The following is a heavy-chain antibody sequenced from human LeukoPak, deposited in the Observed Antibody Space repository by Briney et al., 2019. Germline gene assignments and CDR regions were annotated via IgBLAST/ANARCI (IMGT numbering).Heavy chain of an antibody. Sequence: GGSLSLSCAASGFTFSSYSMNWVRQASGKGLEWVSYISSSSSTIYYADSVKGRFTISRDNAKNSLYLQMNSLRAEDTAVYYCARVVGSYEDDAFDIWGQGTMVTVSS. J-gene: IGHJ3*02. V-gene: IGHV3-48*01. CDR3: ARVVGSYEDDAFDI. CDR2: ISSSSSTI. D-gene: IGHD1-26*01. CDR1: GFTFSSYS.